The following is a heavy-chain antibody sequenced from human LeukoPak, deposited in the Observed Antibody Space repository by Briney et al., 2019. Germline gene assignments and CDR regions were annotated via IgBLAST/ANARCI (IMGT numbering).Heavy chain of an antibody. V-gene: IGHV6-1*01. CDR2: TYYRSTWYN. CDR3: VREGVVSYYYYIDV. J-gene: IGHJ6*03. D-gene: IGHD3-3*01. Sequence: SQTLSLTCAISGDSVSSNSAAWNWIRQSPSRGLEWLGRTYYRSTWYNDYAVSVESRITINPDTSKNQFSLQLNSVTPEDTAVYYCVREGVVSYYYYIDVWGKGTTVTVSS. CDR1: GDSVSSNSAA.